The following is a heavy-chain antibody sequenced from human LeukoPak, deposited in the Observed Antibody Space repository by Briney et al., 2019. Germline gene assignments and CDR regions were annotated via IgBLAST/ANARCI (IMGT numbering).Heavy chain of an antibody. V-gene: IGHV4-59*08. J-gene: IGHJ4*02. D-gene: IGHD5-18*01. CDR2: IYYSGTT. CDR3: ARQTAKNVDTARFDS. CDR1: GGSINNYY. Sequence: PSETLSLTCAISGGSINNYYWSWIRQPPGKGLEWIGYIYYSGTTNYSPSLNSRVNISLDTAKNQFSLRLSFVTAADTAVYYCARQTAKNVDTARFDSWGQGTLVTVSS.